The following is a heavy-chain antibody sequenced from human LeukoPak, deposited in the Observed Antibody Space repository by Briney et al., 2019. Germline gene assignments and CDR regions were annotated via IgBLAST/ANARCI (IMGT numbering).Heavy chain of an antibody. CDR2: ISWNSGSI. Sequence: GGSLRLSCAASGFTFDDYAMHWVRQAPGKGLEWVSGISWNSGSIGYADSVKGRFTISRDNAKNSLYLQMNSLRVEDTAVYYCARDSSGGAFDIWGQGRMVSVSS. CDR1: GFTFDDYA. J-gene: IGHJ3*02. V-gene: IGHV3-9*01. CDR3: ARDSSGGAFDI. D-gene: IGHD6-19*01.